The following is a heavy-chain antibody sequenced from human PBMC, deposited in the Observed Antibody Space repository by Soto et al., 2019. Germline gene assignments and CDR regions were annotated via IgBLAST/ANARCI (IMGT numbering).Heavy chain of an antibody. CDR2: IDWADDK. J-gene: IGHJ4*02. D-gene: IGHD2-15*01. CDR3: ARSLSVAASSGFDF. V-gene: IGHV2-70*13. Sequence: SGPTLVNPTETLTLTCTFSGFSLNTGGICVSWIRQPPGKALEWLGLIDWADDKDYRTSLKTRLTISKDSSKNQAVLTMTNMDPAVTATYYCARSLSVAASSGFDFWGQGILVTVSS. CDR1: GFSLNTGGIC.